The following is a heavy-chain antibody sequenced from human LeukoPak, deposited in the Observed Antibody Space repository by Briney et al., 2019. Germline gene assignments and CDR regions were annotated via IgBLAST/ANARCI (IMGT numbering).Heavy chain of an antibody. CDR1: GGSISSSY. Sequence: SETLSLTCAVSGGSISSSYWSWIRQPPGKGLEWIGYIHYSGSTNYNPSLKSRATISVDTSKAHFSLKLSSATAADTAAYYCARHDPGWFDTWGQGTLVTVSS. CDR2: IHYSGST. J-gene: IGHJ5*02. D-gene: IGHD7-27*01. CDR3: ARHDPGWFDT. V-gene: IGHV4-59*08.